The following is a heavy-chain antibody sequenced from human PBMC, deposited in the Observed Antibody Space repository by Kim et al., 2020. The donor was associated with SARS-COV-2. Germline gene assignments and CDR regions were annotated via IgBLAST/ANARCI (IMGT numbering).Heavy chain of an antibody. D-gene: IGHD6-13*01. CDR3: AKGYSSSWYSRTLFLDY. Sequence: VKGRFTISRDNSKNTLYLQMNSLRAEDTAVYYCAKGYSSSWYSRTLFLDYWGQGTLVTVSS. V-gene: IGHV3-30*02. J-gene: IGHJ4*02.